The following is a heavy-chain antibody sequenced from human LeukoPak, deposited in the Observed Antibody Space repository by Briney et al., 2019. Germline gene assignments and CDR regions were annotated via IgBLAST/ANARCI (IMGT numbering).Heavy chain of an antibody. CDR1: GFTVSSNY. J-gene: IGHJ4*02. CDR2: IYSGGST. Sequence: PGGSLRLSCAASGFTVSSNYMSWVRQAPGKGLEWVSVIYSGGSTYYADSVKGRFTISRDNSKNTLYLQMNSLRPEDTAVYYCANLYYYDSSGYYHEGFDYWGQGTLVTVSS. D-gene: IGHD3-22*01. V-gene: IGHV3-53*05. CDR3: ANLYYYDSSGYYHEGFDY.